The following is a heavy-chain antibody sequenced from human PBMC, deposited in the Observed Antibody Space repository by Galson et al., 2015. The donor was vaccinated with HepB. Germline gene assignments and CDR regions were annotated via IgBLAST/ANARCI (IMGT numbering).Heavy chain of an antibody. D-gene: IGHD2-15*01. V-gene: IGHV3-73*01. CDR2: IRVNANNYAT. CDR1: GVTFRGSA. Sequence: SLGHSCAASGVTFRGSAIHWVRQSSGEGLESVGRIRVNANNYATASGASMIGMFTITRDASKNTPYLQMDSLKPDDTAVYYCRLGYCTGGSCSSGSKVDHWGQGTLVIVSS. J-gene: IGHJ4*02. CDR3: RLGYCTGGSCSSGSKVDH.